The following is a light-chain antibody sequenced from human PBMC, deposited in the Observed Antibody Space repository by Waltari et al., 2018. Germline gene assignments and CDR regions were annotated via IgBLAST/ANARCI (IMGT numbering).Light chain of an antibody. CDR1: QGIRRW. CDR2: AAS. V-gene: IGKV1-12*01. Sequence: DIQMTQSPTSVSASVGDRVTIACRASQGIRRWLAWYQQKPGRAPKLLIYAASSLQGGVPSRFSGSGSGTEFTLTISSLQPEDVATYYCQEANSFPLTFGGGTRVEI. J-gene: IGKJ4*01. CDR3: QEANSFPLT.